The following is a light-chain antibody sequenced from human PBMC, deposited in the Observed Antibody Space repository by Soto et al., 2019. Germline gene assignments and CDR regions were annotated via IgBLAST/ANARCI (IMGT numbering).Light chain of an antibody. CDR3: QKHNSAPHT. Sequence: DIQMTQSPSSLSTSVGDRVTITCRASQGIANYLAWYQQKPGKVPKLLIYAASTLQSGVPSRFSGSGYGTDFTLTISSLQPEDVAIYYCQKHNSAPHTFGQGTKLEI. V-gene: IGKV1-27*01. CDR1: QGIANY. J-gene: IGKJ2*01. CDR2: AAS.